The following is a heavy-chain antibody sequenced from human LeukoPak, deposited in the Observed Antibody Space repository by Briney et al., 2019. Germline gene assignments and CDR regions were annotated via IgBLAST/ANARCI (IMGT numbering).Heavy chain of an antibody. J-gene: IGHJ4*02. CDR1: GDSISSTSYF. D-gene: IGHD3-16*01. Sequence: SETLSLTYTVSGDSISSTSYFWGWVRQPPGKGLEWIALLHYGVTTYYSPSLKSRVTMSVGRSNNEFSLTLNSVTAADTAVYWCVRGRGDSWGQGTLVTVSS. CDR2: LHYGVTT. CDR3: VRGRGDS. V-gene: IGHV4-39*07.